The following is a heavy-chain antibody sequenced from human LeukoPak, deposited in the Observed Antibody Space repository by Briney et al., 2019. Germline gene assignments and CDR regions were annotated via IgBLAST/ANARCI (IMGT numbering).Heavy chain of an antibody. CDR1: GFSFSSYG. J-gene: IGHJ4*02. CDR2: IRYDGSNK. Sequence: GGSLRLSCAASGFSFSSYGMHWVRQAPGKGLEWVTFIRYDGSNKYYADSVKGRFTISRDNSKNTLYLQMNSLRVEDTAMYYCAKVEMSTSPGGIDYWGQGTLVPVSS. D-gene: IGHD5-24*01. CDR3: AKVEMSTSPGGIDY. V-gene: IGHV3-30*02.